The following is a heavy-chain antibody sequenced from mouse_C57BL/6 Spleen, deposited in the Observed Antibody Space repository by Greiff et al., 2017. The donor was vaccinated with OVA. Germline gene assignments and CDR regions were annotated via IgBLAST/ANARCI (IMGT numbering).Heavy chain of an antibody. V-gene: IGHV5-17*01. CDR3: ARASTTSYAMDY. CDR1: GFTFSDYG. CDR2: ISSGSSTI. D-gene: IGHD1-1*01. J-gene: IGHJ4*01. Sequence: EVKLMESGGGLVKPGGSLKLSCAASGFTFSDYGMHWVRQAPEKGLEWVAYISSGSSTIYYADTVKGRFTISRDNAKNTLFLQMTSLRSEDTAMYYCARASTTSYAMDYWGQGTSVTVSS.